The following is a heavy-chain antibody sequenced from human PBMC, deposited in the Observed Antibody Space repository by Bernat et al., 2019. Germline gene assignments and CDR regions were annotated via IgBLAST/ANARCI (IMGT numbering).Heavy chain of an antibody. D-gene: IGHD6-13*01. V-gene: IGHV4-39*01. J-gene: IGHJ6*02. Sequence: QLQLQESGPGLVKPSETLSLTCTVSGGSISSSSYYWGWIRQPPGKGLEWIGSIYYSGSTYYNPSLKSRVTISVDTSKNQFSLKLSSVTAADTAVYHCARLPYSSSWYDYYYGMDVWGQGTTVTVSS. CDR3: ARLPYSSSWYDYYYGMDV. CDR1: GGSISSSSYY. CDR2: IYYSGST.